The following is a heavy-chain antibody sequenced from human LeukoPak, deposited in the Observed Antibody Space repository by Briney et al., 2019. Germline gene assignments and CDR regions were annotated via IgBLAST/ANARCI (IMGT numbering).Heavy chain of an antibody. D-gene: IGHD5-24*01. J-gene: IGHJ6*03. CDR1: GLTFSDYY. V-gene: IGHV3-11*04. CDR3: ARAGEMRYMDV. CDR2: IKGSGPTT. Sequence: GGSLRLSCEASGLTFSDYYMSWIRQAPGKGLEWVSHIKGSGPTTYYADSVRGRFTISRDNAKNSLFLQMNSLRVDDTAIYYCARAGEMRYMDVWGKGTAVAVSS.